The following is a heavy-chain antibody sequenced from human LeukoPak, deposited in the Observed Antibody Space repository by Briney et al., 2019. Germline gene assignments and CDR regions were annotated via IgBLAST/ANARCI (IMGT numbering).Heavy chain of an antibody. J-gene: IGHJ4*02. CDR2: ISGNGET. V-gene: IGHV3-23*01. Sequence: GSLRLSCAASGLSFSSFAMSWVRQGPARGLEWVSSISGNGETFYADSVKGRFTLYSDYSRNTVYFQLNNLRVEDTGIYYCARASWVSTTDAVRWGQGTLVTVSS. D-gene: IGHD1-14*01. CDR1: GLSFSSFA. CDR3: ARASWVSTTDAVR.